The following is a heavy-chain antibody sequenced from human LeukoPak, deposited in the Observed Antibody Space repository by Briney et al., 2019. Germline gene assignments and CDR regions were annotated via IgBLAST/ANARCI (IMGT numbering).Heavy chain of an antibody. D-gene: IGHD3-16*01. CDR1: GFTVSSSS. Sequence: GGSLRLSCAASGFTVSSSSMNWVRQAPGKGLEWVSFIYGSGTTYCGDSVKGRFTISRDNSKNTLYLQMISLRAEDTAVYYCARDRGGDGGFDSWGRGTLVTVSS. V-gene: IGHV3-66*03. CDR2: IYGSGTT. J-gene: IGHJ4*02. CDR3: ARDRGGDGGFDS.